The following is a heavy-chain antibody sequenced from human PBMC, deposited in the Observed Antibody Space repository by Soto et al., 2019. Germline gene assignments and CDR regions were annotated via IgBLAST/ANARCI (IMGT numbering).Heavy chain of an antibody. J-gene: IGHJ3*01. CDR3: TKDTHSPSGYFEAFDV. CDR1: GFTFDDHT. Sequence: DAQLVESGGGLVQPGKSLRISCVASGFTFDDHTMRWVRQAPGRGLEWVSCISWNSGIIGYADSVKGRFTISRDNAKNSLYLRMDSLRPEDTAVYYCTKDTHSPSGYFEAFDVWGQGTKVTVSS. V-gene: IGHV3-9*01. D-gene: IGHD3-22*01. CDR2: ISWNSGII.